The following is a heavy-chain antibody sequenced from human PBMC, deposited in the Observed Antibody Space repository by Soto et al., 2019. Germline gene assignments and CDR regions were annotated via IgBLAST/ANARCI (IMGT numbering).Heavy chain of an antibody. CDR2: IYYSGST. CDR1: GGSVSSGSHY. Sequence: PSETLSLTCTVPGGSVSSGSHYWSWIRQPPGKGLEWIGNIYYSGSTKYNPSLKSRVTISVDRSRNHFSLNLRSVTTADTALYYCARDTSCDFWSGYLGFDPWGQGTLVTVSS. V-gene: IGHV4-61*03. D-gene: IGHD3-3*01. J-gene: IGHJ5*02. CDR3: ARDTSCDFWSGYLGFDP.